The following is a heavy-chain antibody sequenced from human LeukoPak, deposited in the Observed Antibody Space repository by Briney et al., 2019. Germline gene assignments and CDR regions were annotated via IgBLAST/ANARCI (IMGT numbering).Heavy chain of an antibody. J-gene: IGHJ4*02. D-gene: IGHD5-12*01. V-gene: IGHV4-59*01. CDR3: ARGPYSGYTLRPLDY. Sequence: PSETLSLTCTVSGGSISSYYWSWIRQPPGKGLEWIGYIYNSGSTNYNPSLKSRVTISLDTSKNQFSLKLTSVIAADTAVYYCARGPYSGYTLRPLDYWGQGTLVTVSS. CDR2: IYNSGST. CDR1: GGSISSYY.